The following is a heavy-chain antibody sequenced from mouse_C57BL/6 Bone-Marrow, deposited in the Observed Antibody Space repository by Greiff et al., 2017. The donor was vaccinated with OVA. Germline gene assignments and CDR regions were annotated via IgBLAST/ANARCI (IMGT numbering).Heavy chain of an antibody. Sequence: VQLQQSGAELVKPGASVKMSCKASGYTFTSSWITWVKQRPGQGLEWIGDIYPGSGSTNYNEKFKSKATLTVDTSSSTAYMQLSSLTSEDSAVYHCARRYGSRKGYPYFDYWGQGTTLTVSS. CDR2: IYPGSGST. CDR3: ARRYGSRKGYPYFDY. CDR1: GYTFTSSW. V-gene: IGHV1-55*01. J-gene: IGHJ2*01. D-gene: IGHD1-1*01.